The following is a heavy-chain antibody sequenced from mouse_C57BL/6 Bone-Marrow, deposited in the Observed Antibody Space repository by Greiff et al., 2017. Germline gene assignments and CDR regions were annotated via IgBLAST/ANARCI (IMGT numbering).Heavy chain of an antibody. CDR2: IDPSDSYT. V-gene: IGHV1-69*01. Sequence: VKLQQPGAELVMPGASMKLSCKASGYTFTSYWMHWVKQRPGQGLEWIGEIDPSDSYTNYNQKFKGKSTLTVDKSSSTAYMQLSSLTSEDSAVYYCAREGSTMVPYYFDYWGQGTTLTVSS. CDR1: GYTFTSYW. J-gene: IGHJ2*01. D-gene: IGHD2-2*01. CDR3: AREGSTMVPYYFDY.